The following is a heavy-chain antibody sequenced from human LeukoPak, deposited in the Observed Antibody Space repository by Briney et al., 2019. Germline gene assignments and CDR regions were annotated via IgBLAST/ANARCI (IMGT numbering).Heavy chain of an antibody. CDR2: ISHDGSKK. J-gene: IGHJ4*02. CDR1: GFTFSYFG. V-gene: IGHV3-30*18. Sequence: GKSLRLSCAASGFTFSYFGMHWVRQAPGKGLEWVAVISHDGSKKYYAESVKGRFTISRDNSKSTLYLQMNRLRADDKALYYCVKDRSGAAAGIRPDSWGQGTLVTVSS. CDR3: VKDRSGAAAGIRPDS. D-gene: IGHD6-13*01.